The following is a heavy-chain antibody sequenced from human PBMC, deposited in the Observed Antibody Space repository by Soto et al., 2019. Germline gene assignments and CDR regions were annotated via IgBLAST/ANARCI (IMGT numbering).Heavy chain of an antibody. Sequence: QVQLVQSGAEVKKPGSSVKVSCKASGGTFSSYAISWVRQAPGQGLEWMGGIIPIFGTANYAQKFQGRVTITADESTSTAYMELSSLRSDDTAVYYCARDLFPNYYDSSGYYWGYWGQGTLVTVSS. J-gene: IGHJ4*02. CDR1: GGTFSSYA. CDR2: IIPIFGTA. CDR3: ARDLFPNYYDSSGYYWGY. V-gene: IGHV1-69*01. D-gene: IGHD3-22*01.